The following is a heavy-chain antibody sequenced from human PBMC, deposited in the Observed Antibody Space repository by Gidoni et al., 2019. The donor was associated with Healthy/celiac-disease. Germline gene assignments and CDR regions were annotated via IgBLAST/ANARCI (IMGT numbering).Heavy chain of an antibody. V-gene: IGHV1-69*01. CDR1: GGTFSSYA. J-gene: IGHJ3*02. Sequence: QVQLVQSGAEVKKPGSSVKFSCKASGGTFSSYAISWGRQAPGQRLEWMGGISPIFGTANYAQKFQGRVTITADESTSTDYMELRSLRSEDTAVYYCARERGITIFGVVIPAAFDIWGQGTMVTVSS. CDR3: ARERGITIFGVVIPAAFDI. CDR2: ISPIFGTA. D-gene: IGHD3-3*01.